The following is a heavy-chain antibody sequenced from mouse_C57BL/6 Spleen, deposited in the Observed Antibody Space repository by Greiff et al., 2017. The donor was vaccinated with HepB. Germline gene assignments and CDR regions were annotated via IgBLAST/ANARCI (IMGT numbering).Heavy chain of an antibody. CDR2: ISSGGDYI. D-gene: IGHD1-1*01. CDR1: GFTFSSYA. J-gene: IGHJ4*01. CDR3: TGYGSSVAMDY. Sequence: EVMLVESGEGLVKPGGSLKLSCAASGFTFSSYAMSWVRQTPEKRLEWVAYISSGGDYIYYADTVKGRFTISRDNARNTLYLQMSSLKSEDTAMYYCTGYGSSVAMDYWGQGTSVTVSS. V-gene: IGHV5-9-1*02.